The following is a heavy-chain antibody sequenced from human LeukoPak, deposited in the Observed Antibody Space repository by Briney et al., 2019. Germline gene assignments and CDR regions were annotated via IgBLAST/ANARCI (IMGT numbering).Heavy chain of an antibody. J-gene: IGHJ4*02. CDR2: VYYSGNT. D-gene: IGHD6-19*01. Sequence: SETLSLTCTVSGGSISSSSYYWGWIRQPPGKGLEWIGTVYYSGNTYYNPSLMSRVTISVDTSKNQFSQRLSSVTAADTAVYYCARLLTNSGCFDYWGQGTLVIVSS. V-gene: IGHV4-39*01. CDR3: ARLLTNSGCFDY. CDR1: GGSISSSSYY.